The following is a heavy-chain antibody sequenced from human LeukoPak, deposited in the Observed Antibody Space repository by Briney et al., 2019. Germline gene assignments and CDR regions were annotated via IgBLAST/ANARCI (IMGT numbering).Heavy chain of an antibody. Sequence: PGGSLRLSCAASGFTFSSYAMHWVRQAPGKGLEWVAVISYDGSNKYYADSVKGRFTISRDNSKNTLYLQMNSLRAEDTAVYHCARDRSPLRYFDWLGYWGQGTLVTVSS. D-gene: IGHD3-9*01. CDR2: ISYDGSNK. V-gene: IGHV3-30*04. CDR1: GFTFSSYA. CDR3: ARDRSPLRYFDWLGY. J-gene: IGHJ4*02.